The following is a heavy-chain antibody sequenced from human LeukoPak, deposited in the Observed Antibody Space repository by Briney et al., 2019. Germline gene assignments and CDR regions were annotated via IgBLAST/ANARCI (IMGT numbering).Heavy chain of an antibody. J-gene: IGHJ4*02. CDR2: ISYDGSNK. V-gene: IGHV3-30*04. Sequence: PGGSLRLSCAASGFTFSSYAMHWVRQAPGKGLEWVAVISYDGSNKYYADSVKGRFTISRDNSKNTLYLQMNSLRAEDTAVYYRARDSSNSCCDYWGQGNLVTVSS. CDR1: GFTFSSYA. CDR3: ARDSSNSCCDY. D-gene: IGHD2-2*01.